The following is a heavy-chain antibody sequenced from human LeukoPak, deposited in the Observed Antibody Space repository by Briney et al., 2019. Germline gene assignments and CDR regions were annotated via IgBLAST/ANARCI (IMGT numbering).Heavy chain of an antibody. CDR2: MNPNSGNT. D-gene: IGHD3-10*01. V-gene: IGHV1-8*03. Sequence: ASVKVSCKASGYTFTSYDINWVRQATGQGLEWMGWMNPNSGNTGYAQKFQGRVTITRNTSISTAYMELSSLRSGDTAVYYCARSTLPYYYGKGYYFDYWGQGTLVTVSS. CDR1: GYTFTSYD. CDR3: ARSTLPYYYGKGYYFDY. J-gene: IGHJ4*02.